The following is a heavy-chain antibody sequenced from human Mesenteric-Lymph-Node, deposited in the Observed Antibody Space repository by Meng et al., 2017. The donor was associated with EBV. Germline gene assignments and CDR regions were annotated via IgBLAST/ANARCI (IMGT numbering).Heavy chain of an antibody. J-gene: IGHJ5*02. V-gene: IGHV3-11*01. CDR1: GFSFSDYY. CDR2: IHSSGRTM. CDR3: ARWARITPVFDP. Sequence: QVQLVRLGGALVKPGGSLGLSDIASGFSFSDYYMMWTRQAPGRGLEWVSYIHSSGRTMYYADSVKGRFTISRDNARNSLYLQMNSLRAEDTAVYYCARWARITPVFDPWGQGTLVTVSS. D-gene: IGHD3-3*01.